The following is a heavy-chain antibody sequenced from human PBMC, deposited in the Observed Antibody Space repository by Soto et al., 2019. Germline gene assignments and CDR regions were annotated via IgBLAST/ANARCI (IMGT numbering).Heavy chain of an antibody. CDR1: GYTFTIYY. Sequence: ASVKVSHKASGYTFTIYYMHWVRQAPGQGLEWMGIINPSGGNTNYAQKLQGRVTMTTDTSTSTAYMELRSLRSDDTAVYYCARVASYIRGVIDYWGQGTLVTVSS. D-gene: IGHD3-10*02. J-gene: IGHJ4*02. CDR2: INPSGGNT. CDR3: ARVASYIRGVIDY. V-gene: IGHV1-46*01.